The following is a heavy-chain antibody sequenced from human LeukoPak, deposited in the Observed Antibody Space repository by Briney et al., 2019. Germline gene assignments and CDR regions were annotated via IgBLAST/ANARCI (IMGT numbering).Heavy chain of an antibody. CDR2: IDYSGST. CDR1: GGSISSYY. CDR3: ARPLGYCSSVSCYGALWY. J-gene: IGHJ4*02. Sequence: PSETLSLTCTVSGGSISSYYWSWIRQPPGKGLEWIGYIDYSGSTNYNPSLKSRVTISVDMSKNQFSLKLTSVTAADTAVYYCARPLGYCSSVSCYGALWYWGQGTLVTVSS. D-gene: IGHD2-2*01. V-gene: IGHV4-59*01.